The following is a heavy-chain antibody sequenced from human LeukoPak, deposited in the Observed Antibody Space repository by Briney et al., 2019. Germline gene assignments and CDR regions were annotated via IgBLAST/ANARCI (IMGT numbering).Heavy chain of an antibody. CDR1: GFIVSSNY. Sequence: GGSLRLSCAASGFIVSSNYMSWVRQAPGKGLEWVSVIYSGGSTYYADSVKGRFTISRDNSKNTLYLQMNSLRAEDTAVYYCARALRFLDYDYWGQGTLVTVSS. CDR3: ARALRFLDYDY. D-gene: IGHD3-3*01. V-gene: IGHV3-66*02. J-gene: IGHJ4*02. CDR2: IYSGGST.